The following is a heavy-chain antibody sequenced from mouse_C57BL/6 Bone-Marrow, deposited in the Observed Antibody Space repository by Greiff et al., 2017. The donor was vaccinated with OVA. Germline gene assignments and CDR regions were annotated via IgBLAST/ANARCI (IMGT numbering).Heavy chain of an antibody. CDR2: IDPENGDT. V-gene: IGHV14-4*01. J-gene: IGHJ1*03. CDR3: ARYATTVVGTRAHWYFDV. CDR1: GFNIKDDY. D-gene: IGHD1-1*01. Sequence: VQLKQSGAELVRPGASVKLSCTASGFNIKDDYMHWVKQRPEQGLEWIGWIDPENGDTEYASKFQGKATITADTSSNTAYLQLSSLTSEDTAVYYCARYATTVVGTRAHWYFDVWGTGTTVTVSS.